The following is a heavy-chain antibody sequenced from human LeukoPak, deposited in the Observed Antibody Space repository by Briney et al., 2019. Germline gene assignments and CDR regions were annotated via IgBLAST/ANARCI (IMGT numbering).Heavy chain of an antibody. Sequence: PGGSLRLSCAASGFTFSDYYMSWIRQAPGKGLEWVANIKQDGSEKYYVDSVKGRFTISRDNAKKSLYLQMNSLRAEDTAVYYCARDCSSTSCYWVFDYWGQGTLVTVSS. CDR2: IKQDGSEK. CDR1: GFTFSDYY. CDR3: ARDCSSTSCYWVFDY. J-gene: IGHJ4*02. V-gene: IGHV3-7*01. D-gene: IGHD2-2*01.